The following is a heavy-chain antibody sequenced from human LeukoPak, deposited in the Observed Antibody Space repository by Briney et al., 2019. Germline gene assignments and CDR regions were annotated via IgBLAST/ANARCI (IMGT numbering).Heavy chain of an antibody. CDR3: YYYDSSGYPRPWFDP. CDR2: ISAYNGNT. D-gene: IGHD3-22*01. J-gene: IGHJ5*02. Sequence: ASVKVSCKASGYTFTSYGISWVRQAPGQGLEWMGWISAYNGNTNYAQKLQGRVTLTTDTSTGTAYMELRSLRSDDTAVYAGYYYDSSGYPRPWFDPWGQGTLVTVSS. V-gene: IGHV1-18*01. CDR1: GYTFTSYG.